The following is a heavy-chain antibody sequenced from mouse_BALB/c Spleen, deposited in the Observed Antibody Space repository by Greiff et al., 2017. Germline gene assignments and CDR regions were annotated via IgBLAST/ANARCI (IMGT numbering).Heavy chain of an antibody. Sequence: EVMLVESGGGLVQPGGSLKLSCAASGFTFSSYTMSWVRQTPEKRLEWVAYISNGGGSTYYPDTVKGRFTISRDNAKNTLYLQMSSLKSEDTAMYYCARQERGKAFAYWGQGTLVTVSA. J-gene: IGHJ3*01. CDR3: ARQERGKAFAY. V-gene: IGHV5-12-2*01. CDR1: GFTFSSYT. CDR2: ISNGGGST.